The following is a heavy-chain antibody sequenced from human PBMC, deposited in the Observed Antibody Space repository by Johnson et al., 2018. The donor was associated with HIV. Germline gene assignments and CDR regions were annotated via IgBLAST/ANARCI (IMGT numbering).Heavy chain of an antibody. V-gene: IGHV3-NL1*01. D-gene: IGHD2-15*01. CDR3: ARGLHTGYCSGGSCYGARAFDI. CDR1: GFTFDDYA. CDR2: IYSGGST. J-gene: IGHJ3*02. Sequence: QVLLVESGGGLVQPGGSLRLSCAASGFTFDDYAMHWVRQAPGKGLEWVSVIYSGGSTYYADSVRGRLTISRDNDKNTLYLQMNSPSPEDTGVYHCARGLHTGYCSGGSCYGARAFDIWGQGTMVTVSS.